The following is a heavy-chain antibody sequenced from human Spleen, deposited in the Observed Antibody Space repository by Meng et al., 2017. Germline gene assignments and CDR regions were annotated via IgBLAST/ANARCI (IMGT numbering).Heavy chain of an antibody. V-gene: IGHV3-9*01. Sequence: GGSLRLSCAASGFTFDDYAMHWVRQGPGKGLEWVSGIKWNGGLAGYADSVKGRFTISRDNAKNSLYLQMNSLTVEDTALYYCAKDTSGSGSHWYFDSWGQGTLVTVSS. CDR1: GFTFDDYA. CDR3: AKDTSGSGSHWYFDS. J-gene: IGHJ4*02. D-gene: IGHD3-10*01. CDR2: IKWNGGLA.